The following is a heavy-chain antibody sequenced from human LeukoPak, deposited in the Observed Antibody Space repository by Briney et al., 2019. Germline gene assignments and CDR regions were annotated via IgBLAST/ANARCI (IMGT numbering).Heavy chain of an antibody. CDR2: IYTSGST. Sequence: SETLSLTCAVYGGSFSGYYWSWIRQPAGKGLEWIGRIYTSGSTNYNPSLKSRVTISVDTSKNQFSLKLSSVTAADTAVYYCAREARAAAGQFDYWGQGTLVTVSS. V-gene: IGHV4-4*07. J-gene: IGHJ4*02. CDR3: AREARAAAGQFDY. D-gene: IGHD6-13*01. CDR1: GGSFSGYY.